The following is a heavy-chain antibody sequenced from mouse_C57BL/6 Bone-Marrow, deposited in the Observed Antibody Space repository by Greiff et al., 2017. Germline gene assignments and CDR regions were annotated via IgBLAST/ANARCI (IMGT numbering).Heavy chain of an antibody. V-gene: IGHV5-4*01. CDR3: ARDYYGSSLFDY. D-gene: IGHD1-1*01. J-gene: IGHJ2*01. Sequence: EVKLVESGGGLVKPGGSLKLSCAASGFTFSSYAMSWVRQTPEKRLEWVATISDGGSYTYYPDNVKGRFTISRDNAKNNLYLQMSHLKSEDTAMXYCARDYYGSSLFDYWGQGTTLTVSS. CDR1: GFTFSSYA. CDR2: ISDGGSYT.